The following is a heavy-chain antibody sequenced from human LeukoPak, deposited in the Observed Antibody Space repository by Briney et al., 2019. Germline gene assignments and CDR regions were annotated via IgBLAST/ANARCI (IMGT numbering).Heavy chain of an antibody. Sequence: GRSLRLPCAASGFTFSNYGMHWVRLAPGKGLEWVAAIQHDGSIKYYADSVKGRFTISRDDSKNTLYLQMNSLRAEDAAVYYCARDSCSSVTCYDYWGQGTLVTVSS. D-gene: IGHD2-2*01. CDR3: ARDSCSSVTCYDY. J-gene: IGHJ4*02. CDR1: GFTFSNYG. CDR2: IQHDGSIK. V-gene: IGHV3-33*01.